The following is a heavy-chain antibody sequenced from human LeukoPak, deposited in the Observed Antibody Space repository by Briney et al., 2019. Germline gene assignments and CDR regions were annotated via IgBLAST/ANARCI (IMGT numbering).Heavy chain of an antibody. CDR1: GGTFSSYA. J-gene: IGHJ5*02. V-gene: IGHV1-69*13. CDR2: IIPIFGTA. Sequence: AASVKVSCKASGGTFSSYAISWVRQAPGQGVEWMGGIIPIFGTANYAQKFQGRVTITADESTSTAYMELSSLRSEDTAVYYCAREVDTRSGPANWFDPWGQGTLVTVSS. CDR3: AREVDTRSGPANWFDP. D-gene: IGHD5-18*01.